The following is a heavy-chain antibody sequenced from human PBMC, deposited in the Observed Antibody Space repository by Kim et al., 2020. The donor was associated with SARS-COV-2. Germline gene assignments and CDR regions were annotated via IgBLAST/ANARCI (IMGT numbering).Heavy chain of an antibody. Sequence: YAQKFQGRVTITADESTSTAYMELSSLRSEDTAAYYCARGGSYYPYYFDYWGQGTLVTVSS. V-gene: IGHV1-69*01. D-gene: IGHD1-26*01. J-gene: IGHJ4*02. CDR3: ARGGSYYPYYFDY.